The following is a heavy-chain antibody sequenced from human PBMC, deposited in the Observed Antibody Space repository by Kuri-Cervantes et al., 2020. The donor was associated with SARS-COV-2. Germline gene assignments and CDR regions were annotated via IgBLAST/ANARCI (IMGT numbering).Heavy chain of an antibody. CDR3: AKDDPDFHDSTGDYDNGCDI. J-gene: IGHJ3*02. D-gene: IGHD2-8*02. CDR2: ISWNSGSI. Sequence: GGSLRLSCAASGFTFDDYAMHWVRQAPGKGLEWVSGISWNSGSIGYADSVKGRFTISRDNAKNSLYLQMSSLRAEDTALYYCAKDDPDFHDSTGDYDNGCDIWGQGTMVTVSS. V-gene: IGHV3-9*01. CDR1: GFTFDDYA.